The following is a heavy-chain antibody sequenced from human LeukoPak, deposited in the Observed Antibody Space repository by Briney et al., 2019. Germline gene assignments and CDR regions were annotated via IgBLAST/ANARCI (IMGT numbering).Heavy chain of an antibody. Sequence: PGGSLRLSCAASGFTVSSNYMSWVRQAPGKGLEWVSVIYSGGSTYYADSVKGRFTISRDNSKNTLYLQMNSLRAEDTAVYFCVAYSFGSGSSLTYFDYWGQGTLVTVSS. CDR2: IYSGGST. CDR3: VAYSFGSGSSLTYFDY. J-gene: IGHJ4*02. D-gene: IGHD3-10*01. V-gene: IGHV3-66*02. CDR1: GFTVSSNY.